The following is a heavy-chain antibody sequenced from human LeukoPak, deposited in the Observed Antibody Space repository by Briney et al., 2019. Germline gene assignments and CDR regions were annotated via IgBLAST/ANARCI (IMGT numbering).Heavy chain of an antibody. CDR2: IIPIFGTA. D-gene: IGHD1-7*01. J-gene: IGHJ6*03. Sequence: GGSVSVSCKASGGTFSSYAISWVRQAPGQGLEWMGGIIPIFGTANYAQKFQGRVTITTDESTSTAYMELSSLRSEDTAVYYCSWNSVGYYYYYMDVWGKGTTVTVSS. CDR1: GGTFSSYA. CDR3: SWNSVGYYYYYMDV. V-gene: IGHV1-69*05.